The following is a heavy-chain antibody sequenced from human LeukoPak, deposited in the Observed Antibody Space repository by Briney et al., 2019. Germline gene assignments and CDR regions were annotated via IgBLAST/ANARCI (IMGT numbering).Heavy chain of an antibody. V-gene: IGHV4-4*02. CDR2: IFHSGST. Sequence: PSETLSLTCAVSGGSISSNNWWSWVRQPPGKGLEWIGEIFHSGSTNYNPSLKSRVTISVDTSKNQFSLKLSSVTAADTAVYYCAGEGPHRLPIKKNYFDYWGQGTLVTVSS. CDR1: GGSISSNNW. J-gene: IGHJ4*02. CDR3: AGEGPHRLPIKKNYFDY. D-gene: IGHD6-25*01.